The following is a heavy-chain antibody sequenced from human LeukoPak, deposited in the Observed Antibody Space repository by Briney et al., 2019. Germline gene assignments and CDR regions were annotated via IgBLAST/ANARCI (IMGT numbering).Heavy chain of an antibody. V-gene: IGHV3-30*03. CDR1: GFTFSYYG. D-gene: IGHD3-10*01. Sequence: GGSLRLSCAASGFTFSYYGLHWVRQAPGKGLEWVALISYDGSNKDYADSVKGRFTISRDNSKNTLYLQMNSLRAEDTAVYYCARAIYYGSGSALIIDYWGQGTLVNVSS. CDR3: ARAIYYGSGSALIIDY. CDR2: ISYDGSNK. J-gene: IGHJ4*02.